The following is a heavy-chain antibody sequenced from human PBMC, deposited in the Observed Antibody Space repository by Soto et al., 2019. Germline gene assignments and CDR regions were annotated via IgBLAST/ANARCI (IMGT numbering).Heavy chain of an antibody. V-gene: IGHV1-18*01. J-gene: IGHJ6*02. Sequence: QVQLVQSGAEVKKPGASVKVSCKASGYTFTSYGISWVRQAPGQGLEWMGWISAYNGNTNYAQKLQGRVTMTTDTSTSTAYMALRSLRADDTAVYYCARVGSYYYDSSGYSSNYYGMDVWGQGTTVTVSS. D-gene: IGHD3-22*01. CDR2: ISAYNGNT. CDR1: GYTFTSYG. CDR3: ARVGSYYYDSSGYSSNYYGMDV.